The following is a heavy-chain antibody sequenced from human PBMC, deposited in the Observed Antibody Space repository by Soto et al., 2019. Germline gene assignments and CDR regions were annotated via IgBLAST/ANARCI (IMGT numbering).Heavy chain of an antibody. CDR1: GFTFSNNW. CDR3: ATDAGLSY. CDR2: IKQAGSEK. J-gene: IGHJ4*02. Sequence: GVSLRLSCAACGFTFSNNWMSWVRQAPGKGLEWVANIKQAGSEKYYVDSVKGRFTISRDNAQNSLYLQMNSLRAEDTAVYYCATDAGLSYWGQGTLVTSPQ. V-gene: IGHV3-7*01.